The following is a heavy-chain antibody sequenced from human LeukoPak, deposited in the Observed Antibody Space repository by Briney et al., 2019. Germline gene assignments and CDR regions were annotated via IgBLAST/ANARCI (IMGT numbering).Heavy chain of an antibody. J-gene: IGHJ4*02. Sequence: GGSLRLSCAASGFTFSSYWMHWVRQAPGKGLVWVSRINSDGSSTSYADSVKGRFTISRDNAKNTLYLQMNSLRAEDTAVYYCARARSSGSYTPLDYWGQGTPVTVSS. CDR3: ARARSSGSYTPLDY. CDR2: INSDGSST. D-gene: IGHD3-10*01. V-gene: IGHV3-74*01. CDR1: GFTFSSYW.